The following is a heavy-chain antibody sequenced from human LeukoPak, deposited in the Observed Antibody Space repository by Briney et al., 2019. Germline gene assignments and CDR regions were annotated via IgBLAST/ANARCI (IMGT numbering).Heavy chain of an antibody. V-gene: IGHV4-38-2*02. CDR2: IYHSGST. CDR1: GYSISSGYY. Sequence: TSETLSLTCTVSGYSISSGYYWGWIRQPPGKGLEWIGSIYHSGSTYYNPSLKSRVTISVDTSKNQFSLRLTSVTAADTAVYYCARVMGTYYEILTGGFFDPWGQGTLVTVSS. CDR3: ARVMGTYYEILTGGFFDP. J-gene: IGHJ5*02. D-gene: IGHD3-9*01.